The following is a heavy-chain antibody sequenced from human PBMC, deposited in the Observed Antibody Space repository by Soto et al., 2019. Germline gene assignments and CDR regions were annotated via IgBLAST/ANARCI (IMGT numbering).Heavy chain of an antibody. V-gene: IGHV3-11*01. CDR1: GFTFSDYY. Sequence: QVQLVESGGGLVKPGGSLRLSCAVSGFTFSDYYMTWIRQTPGKRLEWVSYISGSSNVIYYAESVKGRFTVSRDNTKNSLYLQMNSLRADDTAVYYCARDLLPGDGSWYFDLWGRGTLVSVSS. CDR3: ARDLLPGDGSWYFDL. CDR2: ISGSSNVI. J-gene: IGHJ2*01. D-gene: IGHD3-10*01.